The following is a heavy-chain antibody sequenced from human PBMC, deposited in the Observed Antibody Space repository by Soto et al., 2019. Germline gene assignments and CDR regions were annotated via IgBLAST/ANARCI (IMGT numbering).Heavy chain of an antibody. D-gene: IGHD6-13*01. CDR2: ISPYNGNT. CDR3: ARDRSMLAAAGTRVAWRY. V-gene: IGHV1-18*01. CDR1: GYTFTSYG. J-gene: IGHJ4*02. Sequence: QVQLVQSGAEVKKPGASVKVSCKASGYTFTSYGISWVRQAPGQGLEWMGWISPYNGNTNYAQKLKGRVTMTTDTSTSTAYVARGSRRSDDTGVYYCARDRSMLAAAGTRVAWRYWGQGTLVTVSS.